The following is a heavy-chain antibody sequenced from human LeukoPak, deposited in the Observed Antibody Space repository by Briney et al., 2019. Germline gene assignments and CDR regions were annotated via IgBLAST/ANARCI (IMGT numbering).Heavy chain of an antibody. Sequence: PSETLSLTCTVSGVSISSTSYYWGWIRQPPGKGLEWIGSIYYSGSTYYNPSLKSRVTISVDTSKNQFSLKLSSVTAADTAVYYCARVINGPWGQGTLVTVSS. CDR2: IYYSGST. CDR1: GVSISSTSYY. CDR3: ARVINGP. J-gene: IGHJ5*02. V-gene: IGHV4-39*01. D-gene: IGHD2-21*01.